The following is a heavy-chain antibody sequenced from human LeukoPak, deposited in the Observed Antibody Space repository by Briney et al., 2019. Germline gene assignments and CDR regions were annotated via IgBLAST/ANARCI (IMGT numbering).Heavy chain of an antibody. V-gene: IGHV3-23*01. Sequence: GGTLRLSCAASGFTFSNFGMSWVRQAPGEGLEWVSTIGGTGTITDYADSVKGRFTISRDNSKNTLYLQMHSLRVEDTAVYYCARGVIAAGGNDFDYWGQGTLVTVSS. J-gene: IGHJ4*02. CDR3: ARGVIAAGGNDFDY. D-gene: IGHD6-13*01. CDR1: GFTFSNFG. CDR2: IGGTGTIT.